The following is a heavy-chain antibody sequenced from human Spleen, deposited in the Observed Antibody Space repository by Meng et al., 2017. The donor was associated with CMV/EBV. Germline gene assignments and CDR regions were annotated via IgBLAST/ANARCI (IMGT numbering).Heavy chain of an antibody. CDR2: IYTSGST. CDR3: ARDLDVVVPAAAVYYFDY. Sequence: GCISSYYWSWLRQPAGKGLEWIRRIYTSGSTNYNPSLKSRVTMSVDTSKNQFSLKLSSVTVADTAVYYCARDLDVVVPAAAVYYFDYWGQGTLVTVSS. V-gene: IGHV4-4*07. J-gene: IGHJ4*02. CDR1: GCISSYY. D-gene: IGHD2-2*01.